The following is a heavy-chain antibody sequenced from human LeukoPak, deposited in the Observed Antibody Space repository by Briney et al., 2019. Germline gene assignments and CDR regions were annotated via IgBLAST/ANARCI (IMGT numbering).Heavy chain of an antibody. CDR3: ARGVTTVTTDGGDAFDI. J-gene: IGHJ3*02. V-gene: IGHV1-18*01. CDR1: GYTFTSYG. Sequence: ASVKVSCKASGYTFTSYGISWVRQAPGQGLEWMGWISAYNGNTNYAQKLQGRVTMTTDTSTSTAYMELSGLRSEDTAVYYCARGVTTVTTDGGDAFDIWGQGTMVTVSS. D-gene: IGHD4-17*01. CDR2: ISAYNGNT.